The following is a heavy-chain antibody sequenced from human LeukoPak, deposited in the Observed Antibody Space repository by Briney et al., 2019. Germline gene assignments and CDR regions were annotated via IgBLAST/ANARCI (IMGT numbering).Heavy chain of an antibody. CDR1: GLAIADFA. Sequence: GGSLRLSCVASGLAIADFAMHWVRQAPGKGLEWVSLISGDGVSTFYADSVKGRFSISRDNSKNSLYLEMNSLRTEDAAMYYCAKESGKFDYWGQGTLVAVSS. V-gene: IGHV3-43*02. CDR3: AKESGKFDY. CDR2: ISGDGVST. J-gene: IGHJ4*02.